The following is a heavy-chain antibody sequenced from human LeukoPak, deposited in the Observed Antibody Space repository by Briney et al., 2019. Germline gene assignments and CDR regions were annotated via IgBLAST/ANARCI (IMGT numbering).Heavy chain of an antibody. J-gene: IGHJ4*02. V-gene: IGHV1-69*13. Sequence: SVKVSCKASGGTPSSHAISWVRQAPGQGLEWMGGIFPIFDTTNYAQKFQGRLTITADESTSTTYMELSSLRSDDTAVYYCAREEGIVATINYWGQGTLVTVSS. CDR1: GGTPSSHA. CDR3: AREEGIVATINY. D-gene: IGHD5-12*01. CDR2: IFPIFDTT.